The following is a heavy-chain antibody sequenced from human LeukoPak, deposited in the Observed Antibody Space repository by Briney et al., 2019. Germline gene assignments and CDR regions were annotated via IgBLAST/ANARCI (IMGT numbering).Heavy chain of an antibody. V-gene: IGHV4-61*08. CDR1: GGSFSSGGDY. CDR3: ARLRYYQMGITMVRGVRAFDY. D-gene: IGHD3-10*01. J-gene: IGHJ4*02. Sequence: PSQTLSLTCTVSGGSFSSGGDYWSWIRQPPGKALAWLGYIYYSRSTNYNPSLKSRVTISVDTSKNQFSLKLSSVTAADTAVYYCARLRYYQMGITMVRGVRAFDYWGQGTLVTVSS. CDR2: IYYSRST.